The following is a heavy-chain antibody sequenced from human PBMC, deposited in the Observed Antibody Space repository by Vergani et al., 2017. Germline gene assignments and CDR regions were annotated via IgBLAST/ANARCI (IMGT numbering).Heavy chain of an antibody. CDR1: GYNFPIHW. CDR2: IYPGDPDT. J-gene: IGHJ4*02. D-gene: IGHD3-16*01. CDR3: ARAQGFSYNYGSDY. V-gene: IGHV5-51*01. Sequence: EVQLVQSGAEVKKPGESLKISCKASGYNFPIHWIGWVRQMPGKGLEWMGVIYPGDPDTRYNPSFQGQVIISVDKSVSTVYLQWSNLKASDTAMYYCARAQGFSYNYGSDYWGQGTLVTVSS.